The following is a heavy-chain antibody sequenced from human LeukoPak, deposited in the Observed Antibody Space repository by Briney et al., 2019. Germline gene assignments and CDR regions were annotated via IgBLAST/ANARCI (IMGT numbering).Heavy chain of an antibody. J-gene: IGHJ4*02. CDR1: GGSISSGSYY. D-gene: IGHD3-10*01. CDR2: INHSGSA. V-gene: IGHV4-39*01. Sequence: PSETLSLTCTVSGGSISSGSYYWSWIRQPPGKGLEWIGEINHSGSAKYNPSLKSRVTISVDTSKKQFSLKLSSVTAAGTAVYYCARHPEDGSGSYWFDYWGQGTLVTVSS. CDR3: ARHPEDGSGSYWFDY.